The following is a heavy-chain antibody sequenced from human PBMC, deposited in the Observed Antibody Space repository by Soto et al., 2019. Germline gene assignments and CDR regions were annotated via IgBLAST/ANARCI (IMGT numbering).Heavy chain of an antibody. V-gene: IGHV4-4*02. CDR1: GGSISSSNW. CDR2: IYHSGST. J-gene: IGHJ4*02. CDR3: ARDQRAMGSSLDY. Sequence: QVQLQESGPGLVKPSGTLSLTCAVSGGSISSSNWWSWVRQPQGTWLEWIGEIYHSGSTNYNPSLKSRVTRSVYKSKNHLSLKLSSVTAADTAVYYCARDQRAMGSSLDYWCQGTLVTVSS. D-gene: IGHD6-13*01.